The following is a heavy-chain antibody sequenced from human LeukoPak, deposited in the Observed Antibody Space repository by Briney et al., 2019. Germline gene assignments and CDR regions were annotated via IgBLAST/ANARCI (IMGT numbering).Heavy chain of an antibody. V-gene: IGHV3-48*04. Sequence: GGSLRLSCAASGFPLRNYWMHWVRQAPGKGLEWVSYIDSSGSTIYYADSVKGRFTVSRDNAKNSLYLQMNSLRAEDTAMYYCARDDTTGGAFDIWGQGTMVTVSS. CDR3: ARDDTTGGAFDI. J-gene: IGHJ3*02. CDR1: GFPLRNYW. D-gene: IGHD4-17*01. CDR2: IDSSGSTI.